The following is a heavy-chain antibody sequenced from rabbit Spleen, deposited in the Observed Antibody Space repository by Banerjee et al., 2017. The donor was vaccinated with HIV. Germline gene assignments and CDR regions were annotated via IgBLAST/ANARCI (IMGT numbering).Heavy chain of an antibody. Sequence: QSLEESGGGLVKPGASLTLTCKASGFPFSSSYYMCWVRQAPGKGLEWIACIYTDGSGDSYAASWAKGRFTISKTSSTTVTLHLTSLTVVDTATYFCARDDSGSIHRLDLWGPGTLVTVS. CDR3: ARDDSGSIHRLDL. CDR2: IYTDGSGDS. V-gene: IGHV1S40*01. CDR1: GFPFSSSYY. J-gene: IGHJ3*01.